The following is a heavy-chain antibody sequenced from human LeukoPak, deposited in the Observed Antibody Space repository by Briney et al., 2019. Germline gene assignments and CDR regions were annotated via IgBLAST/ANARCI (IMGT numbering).Heavy chain of an antibody. CDR3: AREPYYDSSGYSPDY. Sequence: GGSLRLSCAASGFTFSDYYMIWIRQAPGKGLEGVSYISISGTFIYYAHSVKGSFTISRDNAKNSLYLHMNSLRAEDTALYYCAREPYYDSSGYSPDYWGQGTLVTVSS. CDR2: ISISGTFI. CDR1: GFTFSDYY. V-gene: IGHV3-11*04. D-gene: IGHD3-22*01. J-gene: IGHJ4*02.